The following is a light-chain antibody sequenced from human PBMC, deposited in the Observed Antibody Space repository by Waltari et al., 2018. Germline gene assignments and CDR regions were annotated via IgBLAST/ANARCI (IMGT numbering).Light chain of an antibody. V-gene: IGKV1-8*01. CDR3: QQYYDYQRS. J-gene: IGKJ1*01. CDR1: QSVSTY. Sequence: AIRMTQSPSSLSASTGDRVTITCRASQSVSTYLAWYLQKPGKAPKLLIYAASTLQRGVPLRFSGSGSGTDFTLSISCLQSEDFATYYCQQYYDYQRSFGQGTKVEIK. CDR2: AAS.